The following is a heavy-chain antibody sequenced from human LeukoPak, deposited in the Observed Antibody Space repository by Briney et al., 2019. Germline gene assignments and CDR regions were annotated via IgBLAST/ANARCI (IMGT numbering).Heavy chain of an antibody. J-gene: IGHJ3*02. D-gene: IGHD1-14*01. CDR1: GGSISSNGYY. CDR3: ARANNADAFDI. Sequence: SETLSLTCTVSGGSISSNGYYWAWFRQPPGKGLEWIGSIYYSGGTYYNPSLKSRVTISIDTSKNQFSLKLSSVTAADTAVYYCARANNADAFDIWGQGTMVTVSS. V-gene: IGHV4-39*07. CDR2: IYYSGGT.